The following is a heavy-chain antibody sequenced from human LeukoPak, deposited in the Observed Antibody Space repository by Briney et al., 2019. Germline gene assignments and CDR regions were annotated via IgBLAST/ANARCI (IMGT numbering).Heavy chain of an antibody. CDR3: ARGGLLGYCSSTSCWQFHYYGMDV. CDR2: IYYSGST. V-gene: IGHV4-59*01. D-gene: IGHD2-2*01. Sequence: PSETLSLTCTVSGGSISSYYWSWIRQPPGKGLEWIGYIYYSGSTNYNPSLKSRVTISVDTSKNQFSLKLSSVTAADTAVYYCARGGLLGYCSSTSCWQFHYYGMDVWGQGTTVTVSS. J-gene: IGHJ6*02. CDR1: GGSISSYY.